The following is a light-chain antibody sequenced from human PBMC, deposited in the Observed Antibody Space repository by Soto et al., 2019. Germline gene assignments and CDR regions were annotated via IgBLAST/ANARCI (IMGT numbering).Light chain of an antibody. CDR3: QQRNKWPRT. Sequence: EIVLTQSTATLSVSPGERATLSCRASQSIDTDLGWYQQKPGQAPRLLIYEASNRAVGIPGRFSGSGSGTDFTLTSSSLEPEDFAVYYCQQRNKWPRTFGQGTKVEI. J-gene: IGKJ1*01. V-gene: IGKV3-11*01. CDR1: QSIDTD. CDR2: EAS.